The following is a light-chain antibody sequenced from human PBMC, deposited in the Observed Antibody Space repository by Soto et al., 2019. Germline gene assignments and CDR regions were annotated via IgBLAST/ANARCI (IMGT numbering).Light chain of an antibody. CDR3: PQGKKRPPFT. J-gene: IGKJ4*01. CDR1: QSVSSN. V-gene: IGKV3-11*01. Sequence: EMVLTQSPATLSVSLGERATLSCRASQSVSSNLAWYQQKPGQAPRLLIHGASNRAAGIPDRFSGGGSGTDFTLTISSLEAEDFAVYYCPQGKKRPPFTFGGGTKVEI. CDR2: GAS.